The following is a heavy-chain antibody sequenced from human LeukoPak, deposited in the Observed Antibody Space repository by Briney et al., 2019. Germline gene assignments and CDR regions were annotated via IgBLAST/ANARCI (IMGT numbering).Heavy chain of an antibody. D-gene: IGHD5-18*01. CDR3: ARAKYSYGLYYLDY. V-gene: IGHV3-33*01. CDR1: GFTFSSYG. Sequence: GGYPRLSCAASGFTFSSYGMHWARQAPGKGLEWVAVIWYDGSNKYYADSVKGRFTISRDNSKNTLYLQMNSLRAEDTAVYYCARAKYSYGLYYLDYCGQGTLVTVSS. CDR2: IWYDGSNK. J-gene: IGHJ4*02.